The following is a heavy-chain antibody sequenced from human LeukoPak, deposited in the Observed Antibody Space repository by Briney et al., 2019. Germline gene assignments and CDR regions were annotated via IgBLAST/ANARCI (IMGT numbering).Heavy chain of an antibody. CDR3: ARQRATWTFDY. CDR2: IYYSGST. CDR1: GGSISSGDYY. V-gene: IGHV4-30-4*01. D-gene: IGHD5-24*01. J-gene: IGHJ4*02. Sequence: SETLSLTCTVSGGSISSGDYYGSWIRQPPGKGLEWIGYIYYSGSTYYNPSLKSRVTISVDTSKNQFSLKLSSVTAADTAVYYCARQRATWTFDYWGQGTQVTVSS.